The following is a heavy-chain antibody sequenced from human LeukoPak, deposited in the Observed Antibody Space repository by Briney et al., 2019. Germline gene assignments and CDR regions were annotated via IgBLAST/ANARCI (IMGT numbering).Heavy chain of an antibody. Sequence: GGSLRLXCAASGFTFDDYGMSWDRQAPGKGLEWVSAISGSGGSTYYADSVKGRFTISRDNSKNTLYLQMNSLIAEDTAVYCCAKRRIQLWFFDYWGQGTLVTVSS. J-gene: IGHJ4*02. V-gene: IGHV3-23*01. D-gene: IGHD5-18*01. CDR1: GFTFDDYG. CDR2: ISGSGGST. CDR3: AKRRIQLWFFDY.